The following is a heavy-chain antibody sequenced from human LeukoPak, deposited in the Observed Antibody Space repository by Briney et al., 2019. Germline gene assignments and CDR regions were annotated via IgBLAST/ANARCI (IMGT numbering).Heavy chain of an antibody. J-gene: IGHJ4*02. CDR2: IIPIFGTA. CDR3: ARDRAVAGPFDY. V-gene: IGHV1-69*13. CDR1: GGTFSSYA. Sequence: SVKVSCKASGGTFSSYAISWVPQAPGQGLEWMGGIIPIFGTANYAQKFQGRVTITADESTSTAYMELSSLRSEDTAVYYCARDRAVAGPFDYWGQGTLVTVSS. D-gene: IGHD6-19*01.